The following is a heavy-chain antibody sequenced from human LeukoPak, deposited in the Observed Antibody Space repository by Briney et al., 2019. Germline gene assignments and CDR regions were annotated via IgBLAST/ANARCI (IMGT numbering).Heavy chain of an antibody. D-gene: IGHD3-10*01. J-gene: IGHJ4*02. CDR2: ISYDGSNK. CDR3: ARAITMVRGVGDYFDY. V-gene: IGHV3-30*03. Sequence: TGGSLXLPCAASGFTFSSYSMNWVRQAPGKGLEWVAVISYDGSNKYYADSVKGRFTISRDNSKNTLYLQMNSLRAEDTAVYYCARAITMVRGVGDYFDYWGQGTLVTVSS. CDR1: GFTFSSYS.